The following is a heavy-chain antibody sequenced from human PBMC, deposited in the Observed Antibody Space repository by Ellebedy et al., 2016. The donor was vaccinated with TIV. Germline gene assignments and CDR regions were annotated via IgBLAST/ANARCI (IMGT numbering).Heavy chain of an antibody. J-gene: IGHJ4*02. V-gene: IGHV3-30*02. CDR2: MRYDGSNK. CDR1: GFTFSDYG. CDR3: AKFPYYYDSSGYSF. Sequence: PGGSLRLSCAASGFTFSDYGMHWVRQAPGKGLEWVAFMRYDGSNKYYADSVKGRFTISRDNSKNTLYRRMNSLRAEDTAVYYCAKFPYYYDSSGYSFWGQGTLVTVSS. D-gene: IGHD3-22*01.